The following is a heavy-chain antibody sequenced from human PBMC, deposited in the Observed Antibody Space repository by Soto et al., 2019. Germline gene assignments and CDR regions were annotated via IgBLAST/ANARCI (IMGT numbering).Heavy chain of an antibody. V-gene: IGHV1-69*13. J-gene: IGHJ4*02. CDR2: IIPIFGTA. CDR1: GGTFSSYA. D-gene: IGHD3-22*01. CDR3: AREETENYYDSSGYYWGVY. Sequence: SVKVSCKASGGTFSSYAISWVRQAPGQGLEWMGGIIPIFGTANYAQKFQGRVTITADESTSTAYMELSSLRSEDTAVYYCAREETENYYDSSGYYWGVYWGQGTLVTVSS.